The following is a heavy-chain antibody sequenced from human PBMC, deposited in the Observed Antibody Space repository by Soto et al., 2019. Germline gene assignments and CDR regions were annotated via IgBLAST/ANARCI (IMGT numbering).Heavy chain of an antibody. V-gene: IGHV1-69*13. CDR3: ARDSIGLNWFDP. D-gene: IGHD2-15*01. CDR2: IIPIFGTA. CDR1: GGTFSSYA. Sequence: ASVKVSCKASGGTFSSYAISWVRQAPGQGLEWMGGIIPIFGTANYAQKFQGRVTITADESTSTAYMELSSLRSEDTAVYYCARDSIGLNWFDPWGQGTLVTVSS. J-gene: IGHJ5*02.